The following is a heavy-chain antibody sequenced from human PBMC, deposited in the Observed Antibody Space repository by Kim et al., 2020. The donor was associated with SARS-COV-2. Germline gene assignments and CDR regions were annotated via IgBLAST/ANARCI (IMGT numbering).Heavy chain of an antibody. V-gene: IGHV3-9*01. Sequence: GGSLRLSCAASGFTFDDYAMHWVRQAPGKGLEWVSGISWNSGSIGYADSVKGRFTISRDNAKNSLYLQMNSLRAEDTALYYCAKDVEWSSSPGGGFDPWGQGTLVTVSS. D-gene: IGHD6-6*01. CDR1: GFTFDDYA. CDR3: AKDVEWSSSPGGGFDP. CDR2: ISWNSGSI. J-gene: IGHJ5*02.